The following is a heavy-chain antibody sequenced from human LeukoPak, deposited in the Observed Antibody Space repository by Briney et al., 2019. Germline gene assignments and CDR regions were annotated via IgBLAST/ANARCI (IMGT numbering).Heavy chain of an antibody. Sequence: GGSLRLSCAASGFTFSDYQMSWIRQAPGKGPEFVSYIDGSGDTKYYADSVKGRFTISGDNAKNSLYLQMNSLRAEGTALYYCAKDSSGWYNLFDYWGQGTLVTVSS. CDR2: IDGSGDTK. J-gene: IGHJ4*02. CDR3: AKDSSGWYNLFDY. V-gene: IGHV3-11*01. CDR1: GFTFSDYQ. D-gene: IGHD6-19*01.